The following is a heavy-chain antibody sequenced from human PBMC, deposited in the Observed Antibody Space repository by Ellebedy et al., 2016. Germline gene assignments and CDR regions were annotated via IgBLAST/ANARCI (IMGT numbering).Heavy chain of an antibody. J-gene: IGHJ4*02. V-gene: IGHV3-23*01. D-gene: IGHD3-22*01. CDR2: ISGFGGYR. CDR1: GFSFSNYA. Sequence: GESLKISCATSGFSFSNYAMTWVRQAPGKGLEWVSGISGFGGYRYYADTVRGRFTISRDNSKHTLYLQMNSLRAEDTAIYYCVQDSRATDYARSGYYRLDYWGQGTLVTVSS. CDR3: VQDSRATDYARSGYYRLDY.